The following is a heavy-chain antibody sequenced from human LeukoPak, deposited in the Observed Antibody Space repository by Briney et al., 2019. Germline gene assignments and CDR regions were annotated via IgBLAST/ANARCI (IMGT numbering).Heavy chain of an antibody. D-gene: IGHD3-22*01. CDR3: ARHPHYYFDNSAR. J-gene: IGHJ4*02. CDR1: GDSVRTSNSY. V-gene: IGHV4-39*01. CDR2: VFYSGNT. Sequence: SETLSLTCTVSGDSVRTSNSYWGWIRQPPGKGLEWIGSVFYSGNTYYNPSLKSRVTISVDTSKNQLSLRLSSVTAADTAVYYCARHPHYYFDNSARWGQGTLVTVSS.